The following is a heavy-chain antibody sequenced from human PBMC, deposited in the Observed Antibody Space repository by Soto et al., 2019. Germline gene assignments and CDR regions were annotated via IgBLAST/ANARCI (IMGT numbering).Heavy chain of an antibody. CDR1: GFSFSTFA. CDR3: ANKYCSVDPCYPVSNDH. J-gene: IGHJ5*02. CDR2: LPPSGFNA. Sequence: EVQLLESGGGLVQPGGSLRLSCAASGFSFSTFAMRWVRQVPGKGLEWVGSLPPSGFNAFYADSVKGRFTMSRDNSKSTLYLEMNRLVVDDTAVYYCANKYCSVDPCYPVSNDHWGQGTLVTIPS. V-gene: IGHV3-23*01. D-gene: IGHD2-15*01.